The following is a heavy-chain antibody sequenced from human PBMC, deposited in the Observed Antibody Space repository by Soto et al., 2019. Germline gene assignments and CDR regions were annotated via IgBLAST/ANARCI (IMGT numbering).Heavy chain of an antibody. J-gene: IGHJ4*02. V-gene: IGHV4-61*01. Sequence: QVQLQESGPGLVKPSATLSLTCTVSGGSVSSGSYYWSWIQQPPGKGLEWIGYIYYSGSNNYNTSLKSRVTRSVDTSKNQFSLKLSSVTAAYTAVYYCATITGTTDYWGQGTMVTVSS. D-gene: IGHD1-20*01. CDR3: ATITGTTDY. CDR1: GGSVSSGSYY. CDR2: IYYSGSN.